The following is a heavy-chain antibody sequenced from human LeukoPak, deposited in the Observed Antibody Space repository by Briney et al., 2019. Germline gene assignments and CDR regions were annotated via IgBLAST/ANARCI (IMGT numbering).Heavy chain of an antibody. CDR3: ASRLRWPNPGYFDY. J-gene: IGHJ4*02. CDR1: GYSISSGYY. V-gene: IGHV4-38-2*02. D-gene: IGHD4-23*01. CDR2: IYHSGST. Sequence: TPSETLSLTCTVSGYSISSGYYWGWIRQPPGKGLEWIGSIYHSGSTYYNPSFKSRVTISVDTSKNQFSLKLSSVTAADTAVYYCASRLRWPNPGYFDYWGQGTLVTVSS.